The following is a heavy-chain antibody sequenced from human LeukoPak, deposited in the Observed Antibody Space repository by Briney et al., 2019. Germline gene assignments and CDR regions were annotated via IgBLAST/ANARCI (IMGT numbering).Heavy chain of an antibody. CDR3: ARALYSSSWYVSGHGMDV. Sequence: ASVKVSCKASGYTFTSYDINWVRQATGQGLEWMGWMNPNSGNTGYAQKFQGRVTMTRNTSISTAYMELSSLRSEDTAVYYCARALYSSSWYVSGHGMDVWGQGTTVTVSS. V-gene: IGHV1-8*01. CDR1: GYTFTSYD. D-gene: IGHD6-13*01. J-gene: IGHJ6*02. CDR2: MNPNSGNT.